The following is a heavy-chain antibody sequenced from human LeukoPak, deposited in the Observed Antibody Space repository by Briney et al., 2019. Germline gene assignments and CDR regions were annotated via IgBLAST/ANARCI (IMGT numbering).Heavy chain of an antibody. D-gene: IGHD3-22*01. CDR2: VFRSGST. CDR1: GDSISRGTYY. V-gene: IGHV4-61*02. J-gene: IGHJ4*02. Sequence: SQTLSLTCTVTGDSISRGTYYWAWVRQPAGKGLEWIGRVFRSGSTYYNPSLKSRVTISIETSNNQFSLHLRSVTAADTAVYYCARDSNFYDVSHDKAEDFWGQGTLVTVSS. CDR3: ARDSNFYDVSHDKAEDF.